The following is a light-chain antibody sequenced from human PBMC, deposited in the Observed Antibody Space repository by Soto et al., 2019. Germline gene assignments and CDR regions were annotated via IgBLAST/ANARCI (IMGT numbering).Light chain of an antibody. J-gene: IGKJ1*01. CDR1: QSVSSN. CDR2: GAS. Sequence: IVMTQSPATLSVSPGERATLSCRGSQSVSSNLAWYQQKPGRAPRLLIYGASTRATGIPARFSGSGSGTEFTLTISSLQFEDFAVYYCQQYNNWPPWTFGQGTKV. CDR3: QQYNNWPPWT. V-gene: IGKV3-15*01.